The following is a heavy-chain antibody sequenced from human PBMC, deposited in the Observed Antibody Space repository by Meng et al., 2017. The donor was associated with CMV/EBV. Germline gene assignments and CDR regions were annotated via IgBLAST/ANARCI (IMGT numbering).Heavy chain of an antibody. D-gene: IGHD3-10*01. Sequence: GESLRLSCAASGFTFSSYSMNWVRQAPGKGLEWVSSISSSSSYIYYADSVKGRFTISRDNAKNSLYLQMNSLRAEDTAVYYCARDRVGSGSYYWYYYYYYGMDVWGQGTTVTVSS. CDR1: GFTFSSYS. J-gene: IGHJ6*02. CDR3: ARDRVGSGSYYWYYYYYYGMDV. CDR2: ISSSSSYI. V-gene: IGHV3-21*01.